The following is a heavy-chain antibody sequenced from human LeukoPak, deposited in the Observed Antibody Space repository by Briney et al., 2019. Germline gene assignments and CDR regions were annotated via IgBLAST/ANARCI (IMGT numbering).Heavy chain of an antibody. Sequence: SETLSLTCTVSGGSISSNSYYWGWIRQPPGKGLDWIGSIYYSGSTYYNPSLKSRVTISVDTSKNQFSLKLSSVTAADTAMYHCARLPNSGSYLGHLDIWGQGTMVTVSS. J-gene: IGHJ3*02. CDR3: ARLPNSGSYLGHLDI. CDR2: IYYSGST. CDR1: GGSISSNSYY. D-gene: IGHD1-26*01. V-gene: IGHV4-39*01.